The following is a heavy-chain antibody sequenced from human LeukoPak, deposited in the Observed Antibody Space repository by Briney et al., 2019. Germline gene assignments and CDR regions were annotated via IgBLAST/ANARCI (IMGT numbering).Heavy chain of an antibody. CDR1: GGSISSSSYY. D-gene: IGHD1-26*01. V-gene: IGHV4-39*07. CDR3: ARGLVGATTRSTFDY. CDR2: IYYSGST. Sequence: SETLSPTCTVSGGSISSSSYYWGWIRQPPGKGLEWIGSIYYSGSTYYNPSLKSRVTISVDTSKNQFSLKLSSVTAADTAVYYCARGLVGATTRSTFDYWGQGTLVTVSS. J-gene: IGHJ4*02.